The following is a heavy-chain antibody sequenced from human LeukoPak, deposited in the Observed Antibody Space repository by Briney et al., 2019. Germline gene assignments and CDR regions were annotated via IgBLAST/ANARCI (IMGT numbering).Heavy chain of an antibody. CDR2: MNPNSGNT. V-gene: IGHV1-8*01. CDR3: ASCEVPSVYYGMDV. J-gene: IGHJ6*02. D-gene: IGHD5/OR15-5a*01. CDR1: GYTFTSYD. Sequence: SVKVSCKASGYTFTSYDINWVRQATGQGLEWMGWMNPNSGNTSYAQKFQGRVTMTRDTSTSTVYMELSSLRSEDTAVYYCASCEVPSVYYGMDVWGQGTTVTVSS.